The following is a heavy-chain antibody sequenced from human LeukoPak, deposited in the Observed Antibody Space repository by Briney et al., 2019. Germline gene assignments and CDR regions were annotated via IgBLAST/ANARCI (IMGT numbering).Heavy chain of an antibody. CDR3: ARLYYDSRGYYWFDR. V-gene: IGHV4-39*01. J-gene: IGHJ5*02. D-gene: IGHD3-22*01. CDR1: GGSIISTSFY. Sequence: PSETLSLTCTVSGGSIISTSFYWGWIRQPPGKGLAWLGSIYHSGSTYDNPSLESRVTISVDRSKNQFSLKLSSVTAADTAVYYCARLYYDSRGYYWFDRWGQGTLVTVSS. CDR2: IYHSGST.